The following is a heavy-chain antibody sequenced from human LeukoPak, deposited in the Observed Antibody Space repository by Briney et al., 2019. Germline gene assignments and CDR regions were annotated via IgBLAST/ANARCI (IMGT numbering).Heavy chain of an antibody. D-gene: IGHD4-11*01. Sequence: SETLSLTCTVSGGSISSYYWSWIRQPPGKGLEWIGYIYYSGSTNYNPSLKSRVTISVDTSKNQFSLKLSSVTAADTAVYYCARDPLRESNYWFDPWGQGTLVTVSS. J-gene: IGHJ5*02. V-gene: IGHV4-59*01. CDR2: IYYSGST. CDR3: ARDPLRESNYWFDP. CDR1: GGSISSYY.